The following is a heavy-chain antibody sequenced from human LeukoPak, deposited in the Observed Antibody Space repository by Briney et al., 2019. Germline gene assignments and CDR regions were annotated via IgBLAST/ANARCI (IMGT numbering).Heavy chain of an antibody. Sequence: GGSLRLSCAASGFTFSSYAMSWVRQAPGKGLEWVSAISGSGGSTYYADSVKGRFTISRDNSKNTLYLQMNSLRTEDTAVDYCAKGPFRLVVPAAMSDYYFDYWGQGTLVTVSS. CDR1: GFTFSSYA. J-gene: IGHJ4*02. V-gene: IGHV3-23*01. CDR2: ISGSGGST. D-gene: IGHD2-2*01. CDR3: AKGPFRLVVPAAMSDYYFDY.